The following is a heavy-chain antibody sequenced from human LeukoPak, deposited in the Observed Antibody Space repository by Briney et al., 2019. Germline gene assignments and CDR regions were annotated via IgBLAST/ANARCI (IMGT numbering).Heavy chain of an antibody. V-gene: IGHV3-23*01. J-gene: IGHJ4*02. CDR2: ISGSGGST. Sequence: GGSLRLSCAASGFIFSSYAMSWVRQAPGKGLEWVSAISGSGGSTYYADSVKGRFTISRDNSKSTLYLQMNSLRAEDTAVYYCAKARVVPAAMGAIDYWGQGTLVTVSS. CDR3: AKARVVPAAMGAIDY. CDR1: GFIFSSYA. D-gene: IGHD2-2*01.